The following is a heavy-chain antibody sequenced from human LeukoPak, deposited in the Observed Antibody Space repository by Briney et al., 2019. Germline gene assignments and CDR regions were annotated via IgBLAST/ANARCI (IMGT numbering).Heavy chain of an antibody. CDR1: GYTFTGYY. D-gene: IGHD3-22*01. V-gene: IGHV1-2*02. CDR2: INPNSGGT. CDR3: ARQERYDSSGYYYEYFQH. J-gene: IGHJ1*01. Sequence: ASVKVSCKASGYTFTGYYMHWVRQAPGQGLEWMGWINPNSGGTNYAQKFQGRVTMTRDTSISTAYMELSRLRSDDTAVYYCARQERYDSSGYYYEYFQHWGQGTLVTVSP.